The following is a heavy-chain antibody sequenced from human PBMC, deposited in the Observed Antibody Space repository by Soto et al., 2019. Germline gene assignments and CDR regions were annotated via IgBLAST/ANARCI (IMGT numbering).Heavy chain of an antibody. Sequence: EVQLLESGGGLVQPGGSLRLSCAASGFTFSNYAIYWVRQAPGKGLEWVSAISSSGGTTYYADSVQGRFTISRDNSKNTLYMQMNSLRGEDTALYYCAKGTDCGGDCYSGYFDYWGQGTLVTVSS. CDR2: ISSSGGTT. CDR1: GFTFSNYA. D-gene: IGHD2-21*02. V-gene: IGHV3-23*01. CDR3: AKGTDCGGDCYSGYFDY. J-gene: IGHJ4*02.